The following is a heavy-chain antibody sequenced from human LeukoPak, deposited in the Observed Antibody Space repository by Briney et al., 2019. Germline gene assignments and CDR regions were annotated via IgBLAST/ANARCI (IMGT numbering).Heavy chain of an antibody. CDR1: GYTFTGYY. CDR2: INPNSGGT. Sequence: ASVKVSCKASGYTFTGYYMHWVRPAPGQGLEWMGWINPNSGGTNYAQKFQGRVTMTRDTSISTAYMELSRLRSDDTAVYYCVTLGWFGEAYGMDVWGQGTTVTVSS. J-gene: IGHJ6*02. D-gene: IGHD3-10*01. CDR3: VTLGWFGEAYGMDV. V-gene: IGHV1-2*02.